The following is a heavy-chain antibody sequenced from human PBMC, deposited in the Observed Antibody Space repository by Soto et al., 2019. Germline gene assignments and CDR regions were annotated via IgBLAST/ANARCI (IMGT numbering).Heavy chain of an antibody. CDR1: GFTFRSYA. V-gene: IGHV3-23*01. Sequence: EVRLLESGGGLVQPGGSLRLSCSASGFTFRSYAMSWVRQAPGKGLEWVSTITGGFGVTYYADSVKGRFTISRDNSKNTLYLQMNSLRAEDTAAYYCAKQRGGPSSSWHSDYWGQGTLVTVSA. J-gene: IGHJ4*02. D-gene: IGHD6-13*01. CDR2: ITGGFGVT. CDR3: AKQRGGPSSSWHSDY.